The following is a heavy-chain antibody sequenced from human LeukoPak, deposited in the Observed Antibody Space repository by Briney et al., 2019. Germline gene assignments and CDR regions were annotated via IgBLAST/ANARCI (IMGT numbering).Heavy chain of an antibody. V-gene: IGHV1-24*01. Sequence: ASVKVSCKVSGKTLIDLSIHWLRQPPGKGLKWLGGSDPEDGERIYAQMFQGRVTMTEDTSIDTAYMELSSLRSEDTAVYYCVTGFTTMAVDYFDYWGQGTLVTVSP. J-gene: IGHJ4*02. CDR1: GKTLIDLS. CDR3: VTGFTTMAVDYFDY. CDR2: SDPEDGER. D-gene: IGHD5-18*01.